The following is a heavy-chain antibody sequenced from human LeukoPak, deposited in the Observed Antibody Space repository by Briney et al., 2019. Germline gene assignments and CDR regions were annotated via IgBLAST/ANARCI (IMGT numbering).Heavy chain of an antibody. V-gene: IGHV1-2*02. Sequence: ASVKVSCTASGYTFTAYYMHWVRQAPGQGPEWMGWINSRSGVTTYAQKFQRRVTLTRDTSDSTAYMELWGLRSDDTAFYYCARDQWDLYVRFDYWGQGTLVTVSS. J-gene: IGHJ4*02. CDR3: ARDQWDLYVRFDY. CDR2: INSRSGVT. D-gene: IGHD1-26*01. CDR1: GYTFTAYY.